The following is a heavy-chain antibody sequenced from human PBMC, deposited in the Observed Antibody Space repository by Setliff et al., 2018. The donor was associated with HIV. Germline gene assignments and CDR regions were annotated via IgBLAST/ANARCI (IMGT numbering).Heavy chain of an antibody. J-gene: IGHJ4*02. D-gene: IGHD5-18*01. CDR3: ARVDTILQFFDY. Sequence: SETLSLTCSVSGYSISSDYYWGWLRQSPGKGLDWIGTIFHSGSTYYNPALKSRVTISVDPSTEQFSLRLTSVTAADTALYYCARVDTILQFFDYWGQGIAVTVSS. V-gene: IGHV4-38-2*01. CDR2: IFHSGST. CDR1: GYSISSDYY.